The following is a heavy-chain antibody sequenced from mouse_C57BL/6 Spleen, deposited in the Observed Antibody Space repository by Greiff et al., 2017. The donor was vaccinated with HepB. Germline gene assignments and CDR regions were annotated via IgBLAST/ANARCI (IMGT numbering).Heavy chain of an antibody. Sequence: VQLQQPGAELVRPGSSVKLSCKASGYTFTSYWMHWVKQRPIQGLEWIGNIDPSDSENHYNQKFKDKATLTVDKSSSTAYMQLSSLTSEDSAVYYCAREGVGDAYFDCWGEGTTLTVSS. CDR2: IDPSDSEN. CDR3: AREGVGDAYFDC. D-gene: IGHD3-1*01. CDR1: GYTFTSYW. J-gene: IGHJ2*01. V-gene: IGHV1-52*01.